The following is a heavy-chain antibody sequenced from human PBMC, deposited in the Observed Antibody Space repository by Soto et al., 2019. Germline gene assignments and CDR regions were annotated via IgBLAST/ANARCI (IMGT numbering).Heavy chain of an antibody. CDR2: IYYSGST. CDR3: ARDWLGCSGDSCHPGSPGYYYYGMDV. Sequence: SETLSLTCTVSGGSISFYHWSWIRQPPGKGLEWIGYIYYSGSTNYTPSLKSRVTISADTSKNQFSLRLTSVTAADTAVYYCARDWLGCSGDSCHPGSPGYYYYGMDVWGQGTTVTVSS. CDR1: GGSISFYH. D-gene: IGHD2-15*01. J-gene: IGHJ6*02. V-gene: IGHV4-59*12.